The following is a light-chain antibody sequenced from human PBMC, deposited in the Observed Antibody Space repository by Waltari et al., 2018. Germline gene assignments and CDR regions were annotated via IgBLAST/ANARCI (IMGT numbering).Light chain of an antibody. CDR2: GAS. V-gene: IGKV3-15*01. CDR3: QQYNNWPLDS. CDR1: QNVGDN. Sequence: EIVMTQSPATLSVSPGERATLSCRASQNVGDNVAWYQQKPGQSPRLLIYGASVRAKDVPARFSGSGSAIEFTLTISSLQSEDFATYYCQQYNNWPLDSFGQGTKLQIK. J-gene: IGKJ2*01.